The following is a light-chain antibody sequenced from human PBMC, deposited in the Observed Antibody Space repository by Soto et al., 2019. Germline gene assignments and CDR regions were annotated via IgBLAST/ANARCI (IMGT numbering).Light chain of an antibody. CDR1: RSDVGTYDL. V-gene: IGLV2-23*01. CDR3: CAYTITATWV. Sequence: QSALTQPASVSASPGQSITISCNGSRSDVGTYDLVSWFQQHPGKAPELLIYEATKRPSGVSNRFSGSKSGNTASLTISGLQDEDEADYYCCAYTITATWVFGAGTKVTVL. CDR2: EAT. J-gene: IGLJ3*02.